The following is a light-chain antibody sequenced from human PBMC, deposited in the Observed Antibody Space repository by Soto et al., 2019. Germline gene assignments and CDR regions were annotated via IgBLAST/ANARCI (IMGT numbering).Light chain of an antibody. CDR3: RSYTSSGTQV. Sequence: QSALTQPASVSGSPGQSVTISCTATSSVVDNYNFVSWYQHHPGKAPKLMIYEVTRRPSGVSSRFSGSKSGNTASLTISGLQAEDEADYYCRSYTSSGTQVFGTGTKVTVL. V-gene: IGLV2-14*01. CDR1: SSVVDNYNF. CDR2: EVT. J-gene: IGLJ1*01.